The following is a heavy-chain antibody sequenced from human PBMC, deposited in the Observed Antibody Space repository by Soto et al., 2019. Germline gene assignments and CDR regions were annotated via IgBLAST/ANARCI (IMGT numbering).Heavy chain of an antibody. Sequence: QVQLVQSGAEVKKPGSSVKVSCKASGGTFSSYAISWVRQAPGQGLEWMGGIIPIFGTANYAQKFQGRVTITADESTSTAYMELSSLRSEDTAVYYCARDRRFGGSNGPGYYGMDVWGQGTTVTVSS. V-gene: IGHV1-69*01. CDR2: IIPIFGTA. D-gene: IGHD3-16*01. CDR1: GGTFSSYA. J-gene: IGHJ6*02. CDR3: ARDRRFGGSNGPGYYGMDV.